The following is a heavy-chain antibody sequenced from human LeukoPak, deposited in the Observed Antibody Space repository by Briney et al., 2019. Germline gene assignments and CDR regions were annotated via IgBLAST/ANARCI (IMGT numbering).Heavy chain of an antibody. J-gene: IGHJ4*02. V-gene: IGHV3-20*04. D-gene: IGHD3-16*02. CDR1: GFTFDDYG. CDR2: INWNGGST. CDR3: GRIMLIRDYVWGSYPGSDY. Sequence: PGGSLRLSCAASGFTFDDYGMTWVRQAPGKGLEWVSGINWNGGSTGYAESVKGRFTISRDNAKNSLYLQMNSLRAEDTALYYCGRIMLIRDYVWGSYPGSDYWGQGTLVTVSS.